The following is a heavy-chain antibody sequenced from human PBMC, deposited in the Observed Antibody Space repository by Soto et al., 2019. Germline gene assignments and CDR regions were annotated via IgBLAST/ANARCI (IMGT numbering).Heavy chain of an antibody. D-gene: IGHD6-19*01. J-gene: IGHJ5*02. V-gene: IGHV1-69*06. CDR3: AGGGGIAVAGTRWFDP. CDR2: IIPIFGTA. CDR1: GGTFSSYA. Sequence: QVQLVQSGAEVKKPGSSVKVSCKASGGTFSSYAISWVRQAPGQGLEWMGGIIPIFGTANYAQKFQGRVTITADKSPSTAYMGLGSLRSEDTAVYFCAGGGGIAVAGTRWFDPWGQGTLVTVSS.